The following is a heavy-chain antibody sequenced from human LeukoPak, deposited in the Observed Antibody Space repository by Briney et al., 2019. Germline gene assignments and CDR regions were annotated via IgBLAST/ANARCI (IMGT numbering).Heavy chain of an antibody. V-gene: IGHV1-3*01. Sequence: ASVKVSCKASGYTFTSYAMHWVRQAPGQRLEWMGWTNAGNGNTKYSQKFQGRVTITRDTSASTAYMELSSLRSEDTAVYYCARGGYDSSGYWGQGTLVTVSS. D-gene: IGHD3-22*01. J-gene: IGHJ4*02. CDR3: ARGGYDSSGY. CDR2: TNAGNGNT. CDR1: GYTFTSYA.